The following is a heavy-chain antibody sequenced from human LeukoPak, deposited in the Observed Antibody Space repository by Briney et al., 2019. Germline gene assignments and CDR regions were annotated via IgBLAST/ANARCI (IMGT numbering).Heavy chain of an antibody. CDR2: ISGSGANT. D-gene: IGHD2-2*01. J-gene: IGHJ4*02. CDR3: AKRYFCSSTTCYGFDY. V-gene: IGHV3-23*01. CDR1: GFTFSSCA. Sequence: GGSLRLSCGASGFTFSSCAMSWVRQAPGKGLEWVSTISGSGANTYYAGSVKGRFTSSRDNSKNTLYLQMNSLRAEDTAVYYCAKRYFCSSTTCYGFDYWGQGTLVTVSP.